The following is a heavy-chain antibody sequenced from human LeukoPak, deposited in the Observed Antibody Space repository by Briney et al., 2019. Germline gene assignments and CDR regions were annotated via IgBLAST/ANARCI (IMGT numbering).Heavy chain of an antibody. CDR3: ARHLGGFSYYFDY. V-gene: IGHV4-4*07. D-gene: IGHD2-15*01. Sequence: NTSETLSLTCTVSSDSISAYYWSWIRQPAGKGLEWIGRIYASGNTKYNPSLKSRVTMSLGTSKNQFSLKLTSVTAADTAIYYCARHLGGFSYYFDYWGQGTLFTVSS. CDR1: SDSISAYY. CDR2: IYASGNT. J-gene: IGHJ4*02.